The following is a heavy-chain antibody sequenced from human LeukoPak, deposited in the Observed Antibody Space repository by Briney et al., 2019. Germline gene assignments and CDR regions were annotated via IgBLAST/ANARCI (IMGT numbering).Heavy chain of an antibody. V-gene: IGHV4-59*01. CDR2: FYDSDNT. CDR3: ARHGIAVAPSV. D-gene: IGHD6-19*01. Sequence: SETLSLTCSVSGTSITTYYWSWIRQSPETGLEWIGDFYDSDNTKYNPSLKSRVTISVDTSKNQFSLKLSSVTAADTAVYYCARHGIAVAPSVWGQGTLVTVSS. J-gene: IGHJ4*02. CDR1: GTSITTYY.